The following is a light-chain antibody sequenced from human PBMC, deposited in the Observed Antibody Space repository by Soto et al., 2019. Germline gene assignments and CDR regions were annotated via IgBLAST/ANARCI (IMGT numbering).Light chain of an antibody. J-gene: IGLJ1*01. CDR2: GNS. CDR3: QSYDSSLSGYV. V-gene: IGLV1-40*01. CDR1: SSNIGAGYD. Sequence: SVLTQRPSVSGAPGQRVTISCTGSSSNIGAGYDVHWYQQLPGTAPKLLIYGNSNRPSGVPDRFSGSKSGTSASLAITGLQAEDEADYYCQSYDSSLSGYVFGTGTKVTVL.